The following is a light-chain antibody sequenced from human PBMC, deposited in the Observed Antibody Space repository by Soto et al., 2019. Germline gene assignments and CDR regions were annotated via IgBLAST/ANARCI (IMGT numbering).Light chain of an antibody. CDR3: NSYTTLSNRV. CDR2: ANG. J-gene: IGLJ1*01. V-gene: IGLV1-40*01. Sequence: QSVLTQPPSVSGAPGQRVTISCTGSSSNIGAGYDVHWYQQLPGTAPKLLIYANGNRPSGVSNRFSGSKSGNTASLTISGLQAEDEANYYCNSYTTLSNRVFGTGTKVTVL. CDR1: SSNIGAGYD.